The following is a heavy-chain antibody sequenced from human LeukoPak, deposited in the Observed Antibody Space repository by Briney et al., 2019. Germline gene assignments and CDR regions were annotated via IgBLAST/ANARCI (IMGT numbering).Heavy chain of an antibody. V-gene: IGHV3-30-3*01. Sequence: PGGSLRVSCAASGFTFSSYAMHWVRQAPGKGLEWVAVISYDGSNKYYADSVKGRFTISRDNSKNTLYLQMNSLRAEDTAVYYCARGMGYILTGYYTRREYYFDYWGQGTLVTVSS. CDR2: ISYDGSNK. J-gene: IGHJ4*02. D-gene: IGHD3-9*01. CDR3: ARGMGYILTGYYTRREYYFDY. CDR1: GFTFSSYA.